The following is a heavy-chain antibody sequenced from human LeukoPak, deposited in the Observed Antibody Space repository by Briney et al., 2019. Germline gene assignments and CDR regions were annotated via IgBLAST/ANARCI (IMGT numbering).Heavy chain of an antibody. Sequence: SETLSLTCTVSGGSISSGDYYWSWIRQPPGKGLEWIGYIYYSGSTYYNPSLKSRVTRSVDTSKNQFSLKLSSVTAADTAVYYCARDFTAAGYYYYMDVWGKGTTVTVSS. CDR3: ARDFTAAGYYYYMDV. D-gene: IGHD6-13*01. CDR2: IYYSGST. V-gene: IGHV4-30-4*08. J-gene: IGHJ6*03. CDR1: GGSISSGDYY.